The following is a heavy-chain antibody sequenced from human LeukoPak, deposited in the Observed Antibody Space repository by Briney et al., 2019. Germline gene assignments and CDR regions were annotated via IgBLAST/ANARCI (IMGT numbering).Heavy chain of an antibody. CDR1: GYSFISYW. V-gene: IGHV5-51*01. D-gene: IGHD3-16*01. J-gene: IGHJ4*02. CDR2: IYPGDSDT. Sequence: GESLKISCRGSGYSFISYWIGWVRQMPGKGLEWMGIIYPGDSDTRYSPSFQGQVTISADKSISTAYLQWSSLKASDTAMYYCARHDGGELLRNGFDYWGQGTLVTVSS. CDR3: ARHDGGELLRNGFDY.